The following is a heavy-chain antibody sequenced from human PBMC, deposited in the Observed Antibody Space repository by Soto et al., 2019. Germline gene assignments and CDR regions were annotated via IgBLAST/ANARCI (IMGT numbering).Heavy chain of an antibody. CDR1: GFSFSSHW. CDR3: ARGVPNCSSSSCYFEF. D-gene: IGHD2-2*01. CDR2: ISGDGRTT. V-gene: IGHV3-74*01. J-gene: IGHJ4*02. Sequence: GGSLRLSCAASGFSFSSHWMNWVRQAPGKGLVWVSRISGDGRTTSHADSVKGRFTISRDNAKNTLYLQVNSLRVEDTAVYYCARGVPNCSSSSCYFEFWGQGILVTVSS.